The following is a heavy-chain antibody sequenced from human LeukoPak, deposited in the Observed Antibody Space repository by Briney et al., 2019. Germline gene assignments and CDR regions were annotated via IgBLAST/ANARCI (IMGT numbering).Heavy chain of an antibody. V-gene: IGHV4-59*08. CDR3: ASYGGNSGTVDY. CDR2: IYYSGST. Sequence: SETLSLTCTVSGGSISSYYWSWIRQPPGKGLEWIGHIYYSGSTNYNPSLKSRVTISVDTSKNQFSLKLSSVTAADTAVYYCASYGGNSGTVDYWGQGTLVTVSS. J-gene: IGHJ4*02. D-gene: IGHD4-23*01. CDR1: GGSISSYY.